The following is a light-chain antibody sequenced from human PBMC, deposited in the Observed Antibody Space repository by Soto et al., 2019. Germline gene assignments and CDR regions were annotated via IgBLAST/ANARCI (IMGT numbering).Light chain of an antibody. V-gene: IGKV3-20*01. Sequence: EIVLTQSPGTLSLSPGERATLSCRASQSVSSIYLAWYQQKPGQAPRLLIYGASRRATGIPDRFSGSGSGTDFTLTISRLEPEDFAVYYCQQYGSSSLTFGPGTKVDIK. CDR2: GAS. CDR1: QSVSSIY. J-gene: IGKJ3*01. CDR3: QQYGSSSLT.